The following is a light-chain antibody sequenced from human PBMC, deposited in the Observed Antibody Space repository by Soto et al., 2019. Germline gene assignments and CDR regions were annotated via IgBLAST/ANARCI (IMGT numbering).Light chain of an antibody. CDR2: GVS. CDR3: KQYNKWPSLT. J-gene: IGKJ4*01. CDR1: QSVTTN. Sequence: MVIPQSPPTLSVAPGEIVTFSCRVSQSVTTNSAWYQHKPGQAPRLLIYGVSTRATGIPARISGSGSGTAFTLTSSSLQSADAAADYCKQYNKWPSLTFGGGTKVDI. V-gene: IGKV3-15*01.